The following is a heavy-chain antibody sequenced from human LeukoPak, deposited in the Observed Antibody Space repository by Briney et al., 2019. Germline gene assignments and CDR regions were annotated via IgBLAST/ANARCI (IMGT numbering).Heavy chain of an antibody. D-gene: IGHD5-18*01. CDR3: GRDPKLGIRGYTYGYIDF. CDR1: GYTFTNHA. V-gene: IGHV7-4-1*02. Sequence: APVKVSCKTSGYTFTNHAINWVRQAPGQGLEWMGWINTNTENPTYAQGFTGRYVFSLDTSVSTAYLQISGLKADDTAVYYCGRDPKLGIRGYTYGYIDFWGQGTLVTVSS. J-gene: IGHJ4*02. CDR2: INTNTENP.